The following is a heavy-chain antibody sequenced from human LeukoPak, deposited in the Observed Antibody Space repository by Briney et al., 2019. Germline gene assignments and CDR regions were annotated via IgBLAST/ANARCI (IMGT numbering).Heavy chain of an antibody. J-gene: IGHJ5*02. CDR3: ARATKVVSGKAAWFDP. CDR1: GGTFSSYA. D-gene: IGHD6-19*01. CDR2: IIPIFGIA. V-gene: IGHV1-69*04. Sequence: SVKVSCKASGGTFSSYAISWVRQAPGQGLEWMGRIIPIFGIANYAQKFQGRVTITADKSTSTAYMELSSLRSDDTAVYYCARATKVVSGKAAWFDPWGQGTLVTVSS.